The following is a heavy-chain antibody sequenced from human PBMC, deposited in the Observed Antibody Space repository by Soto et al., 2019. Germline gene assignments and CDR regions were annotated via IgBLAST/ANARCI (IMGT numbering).Heavy chain of an antibody. CDR1: GGSISSGDYH. V-gene: IGHV4-30-4*01. CDR3: ARLLTLSGGYYYGTDV. D-gene: IGHD2-15*01. CDR2: IYYSAST. J-gene: IGHJ6*02. Sequence: SETLSLTCSVAGGSISSGDYHWTWIRQFPGKGLEWIGAIYYSASTYYNPSLVSRLTISVDTSKNKFSLKLTSVTAADTAVYYCARLLTLSGGYYYGTDVWGQGPTVTVSS.